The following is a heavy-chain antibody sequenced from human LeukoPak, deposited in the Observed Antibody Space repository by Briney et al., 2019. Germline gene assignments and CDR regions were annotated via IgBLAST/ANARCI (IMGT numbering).Heavy chain of an antibody. CDR1: GFTVSSNY. D-gene: IGHD3-10*01. CDR3: AGYTMVRGVPRWFDP. Sequence: GGSLRLSCAASGFTVSSNYMSWVRQAPGKGLEWVSSISSSSSYIYYADSVKGRFTISRDNAKNSLYLQMNSLRAEDTAVYYCAGYTMVRGVPRWFDPWGQGTLVTVSS. V-gene: IGHV3-21*01. J-gene: IGHJ5*02. CDR2: ISSSSSYI.